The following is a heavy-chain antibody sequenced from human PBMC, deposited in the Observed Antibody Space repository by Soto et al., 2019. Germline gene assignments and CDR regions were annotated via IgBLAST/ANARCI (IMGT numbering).Heavy chain of an antibody. CDR1: GGSFSGYY. Sequence: SETLSLTCAVYGGSFSGYYWSWIRQPPGKGLEWIGEINHSGSTNYNPSLKSRVTISVDTSKNQFSLKLSSVTAADTAVYYCARVAMVRGVIRSGRITHGMDVWGQGTTVTVS. CDR2: INHSGST. J-gene: IGHJ6*02. CDR3: ARVAMVRGVIRSGRITHGMDV. D-gene: IGHD3-10*01. V-gene: IGHV4-34*01.